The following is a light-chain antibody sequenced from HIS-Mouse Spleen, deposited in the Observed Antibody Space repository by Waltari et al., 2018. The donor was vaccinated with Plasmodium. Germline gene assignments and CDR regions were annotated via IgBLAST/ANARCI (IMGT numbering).Light chain of an antibody. V-gene: IGLV3-19*01. Sequence: SSELTQDPAVSVALGQTVRITCQGERLRRYYASWYQQKPGQAPVLVIYGKNNRPSGIPDRFSGSSSGNTASLTITGAQAEDEADYYCNSRDSSGNHWVFGGGTKLTVL. J-gene: IGLJ3*02. CDR1: RLRRYY. CDR2: GKN. CDR3: NSRDSSGNHWV.